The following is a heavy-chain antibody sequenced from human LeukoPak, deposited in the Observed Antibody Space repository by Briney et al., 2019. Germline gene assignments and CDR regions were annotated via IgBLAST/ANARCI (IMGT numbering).Heavy chain of an antibody. D-gene: IGHD6-19*01. Sequence: SETLSLTCTVSGGSISSYYWSWIRQPPGNGLEWIGYIYYSGSTNYNPSLKSRVTISVDTSKNQFSLKLSSVTAADTAVYYCARPTVAGTSGFDPWGQGTLVTVSS. CDR1: GGSISSYY. CDR3: ARPTVAGTSGFDP. CDR2: IYYSGST. V-gene: IGHV4-59*01. J-gene: IGHJ5*02.